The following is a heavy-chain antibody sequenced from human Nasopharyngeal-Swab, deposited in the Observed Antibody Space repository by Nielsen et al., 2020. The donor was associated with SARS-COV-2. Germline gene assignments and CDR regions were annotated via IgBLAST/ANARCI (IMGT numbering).Heavy chain of an antibody. Sequence: WIRQPPGKDMEWIGSVYHFGNTYYNPSLKSRVTLSVDTSKNQFSLKLSSVTAADTAVYYCARIGPPYSNYAVDPWGQGTLVTVSS. CDR3: ARIGPPYSNYAVDP. D-gene: IGHD4-11*01. J-gene: IGHJ5*02. CDR2: VYHFGNT. V-gene: IGHV4-30-2*04.